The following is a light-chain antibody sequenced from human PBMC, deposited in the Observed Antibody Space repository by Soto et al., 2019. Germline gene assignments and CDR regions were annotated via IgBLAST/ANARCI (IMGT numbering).Light chain of an antibody. V-gene: IGLV2-14*01. CDR1: SSDIDDYNY. CDR3: GLYTSSSTVV. J-gene: IGLJ2*01. CDR2: DVS. Sequence: QSALTQPASESGCPGQSITISCTGTSSDIDDYNYVSWYQQHPGKAPKLMVYDVSYRPSGVSNRFSGSKSGSTASLTISGLQAEDEADYYCGLYTSSSTVVFGGGTKLTVL.